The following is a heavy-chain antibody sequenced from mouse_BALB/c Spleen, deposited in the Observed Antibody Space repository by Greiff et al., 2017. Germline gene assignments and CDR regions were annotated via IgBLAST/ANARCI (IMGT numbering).Heavy chain of an antibody. V-gene: IGHV7-3*02. CDR2: IRNKANGYTT. Sequence: EVKLVESGGGLVQPGGSLSLSCATSGFTFTDYYMSWVRQPPGKALEWLGFIRNKANGYTTEYSASVKGRFTISRDNSQSILYLQMNTLRAEDSATYYCARDMLLRFDYWGQGTTLTVSS. D-gene: IGHD1-1*01. CDR3: ARDMLLRFDY. CDR1: GFTFTDYY. J-gene: IGHJ2*01.